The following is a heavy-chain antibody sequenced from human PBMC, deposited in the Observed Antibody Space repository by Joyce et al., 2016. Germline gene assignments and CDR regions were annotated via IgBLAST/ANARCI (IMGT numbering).Heavy chain of an antibody. Sequence: EVQLVESGGGLVKPRGSLILSCAASGFHFNTHNMNWVRQAPGRVLEWVAFIGTRGDSIYYADSVKGRFIISRDNAKDSLFLYMSSLRDDDTALYYCARVGVRTMDFWGQGVLVTVSS. D-gene: IGHD3-10*01. CDR3: ARVGVRTMDF. CDR1: GFHFNTHN. CDR2: IGTRGDSI. J-gene: IGHJ4*02. V-gene: IGHV3-21*01.